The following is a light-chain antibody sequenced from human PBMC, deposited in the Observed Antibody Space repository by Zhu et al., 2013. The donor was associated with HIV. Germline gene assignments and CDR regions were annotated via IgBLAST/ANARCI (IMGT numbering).Light chain of an antibody. CDR1: DSNIGDNY. J-gene: IGLJ2*01. Sequence: QSVLTQPPSVSAAPGHRVTISCSGSDSNIGDNYVSWYQDVPGAAPKLLIYDNSERPSDIPDRFSGSKSGTSATLAITGLQTGDEVDYYCQSYDSTLSGSGVFGGGTKLTVL. CDR2: DNS. CDR3: QSYDSTLSGSGV. V-gene: IGLV1-51*01.